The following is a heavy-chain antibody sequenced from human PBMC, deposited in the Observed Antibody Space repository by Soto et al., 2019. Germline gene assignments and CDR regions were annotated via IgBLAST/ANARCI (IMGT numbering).Heavy chain of an antibody. CDR3: AKGGVTRSYYYAMDV. CDR1: GFIFSDFA. Sequence: EVQLLESEGGLVQPGRSLRLSCAASGFIFSDFAMSWVRQAPGKGLEWVSALSGSGSSTYYVDSVKGRFTISRDNLKNTVSLQMNNLTAEDTAVYYCAKGGVTRSYYYAMDVWGQGTTVTVSS. CDR2: LSGSGSST. J-gene: IGHJ6*02. V-gene: IGHV3-23*01.